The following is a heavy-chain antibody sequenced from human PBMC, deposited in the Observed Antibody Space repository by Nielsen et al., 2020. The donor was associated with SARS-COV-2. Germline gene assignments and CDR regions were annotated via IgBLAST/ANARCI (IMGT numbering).Heavy chain of an antibody. V-gene: IGHV1-18*01. J-gene: IGHJ4*02. Sequence: ASVKVSCKASGFTFTSSAVQWVRQARGQGLEWMGWISAYNGNTNYAQKLQGRVTMTTDTSTSTAYMELRSLRSDDTAVYYCARSSSWSGDFDYWGQGTLVTVSS. CDR2: ISAYNGNT. CDR1: GFTFTSSA. CDR3: ARSSSWSGDFDY. D-gene: IGHD6-13*01.